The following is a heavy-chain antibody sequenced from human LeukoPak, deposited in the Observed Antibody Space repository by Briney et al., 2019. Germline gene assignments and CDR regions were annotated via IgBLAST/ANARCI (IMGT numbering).Heavy chain of an antibody. V-gene: IGHV3-33*01. CDR2: IWYDGSNK. CDR1: GFTFSIYG. Sequence: GGSLTPACAASGFTFSIYGMHWVRQAPSKGLEWEAVIWYDGSNKYYADSVTGRFTLSRDNSKNTLYLQMTSLRAEDTAVYYCAREYSSGWYGMDVWGQGATVTVCS. D-gene: IGHD6-19*01. CDR3: AREYSSGWYGMDV. J-gene: IGHJ6*01.